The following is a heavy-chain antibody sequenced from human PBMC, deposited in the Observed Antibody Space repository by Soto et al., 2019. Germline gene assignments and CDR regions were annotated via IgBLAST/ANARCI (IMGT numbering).Heavy chain of an antibody. CDR1: GYSFTSYW. CDR2: IDPSDSYT. V-gene: IGHV5-10-1*01. CDR3: ARHVVVVPAAIQNYYYGMDV. D-gene: IGHD2-2*02. J-gene: IGHJ6*02. Sequence: PGESLKISCKGSGYSFTSYWISWVRQMPGKGLERMGRIDPSDSYTNYSPSFQGHVTMSADKSISTAYLLWSSLKASDTAMYYCARHVVVVPAAIQNYYYGMDVWGQGTTVTVSS.